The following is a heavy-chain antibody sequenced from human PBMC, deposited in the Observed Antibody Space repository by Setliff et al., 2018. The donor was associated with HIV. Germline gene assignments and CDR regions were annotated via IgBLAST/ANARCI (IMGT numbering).Heavy chain of an antibody. D-gene: IGHD6-6*01. CDR1: GYDFTAYA. J-gene: IGHJ4*02. CDR3: ARQRSIAARDLGI. CDR2: IGGDNANI. V-gene: IGHV1-18*01. Sequence: ASVKVSCKASGYDFTAYAISWVRQAPGQGLEWMGRIGGDNANIKFAQKLQGRVTMTTDTSTSTAYMELRSLRSDDTAVYYCARQRSIAARDLGIWGQGTLVTVSS.